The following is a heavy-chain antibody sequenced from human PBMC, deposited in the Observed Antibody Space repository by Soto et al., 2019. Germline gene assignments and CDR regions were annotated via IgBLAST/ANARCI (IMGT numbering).Heavy chain of an antibody. J-gene: IGHJ3*02. D-gene: IGHD5-18*01. Sequence: QVQLVESGGGVVQPGRSLRLSCAASGFTFSSYGMHWVRQAPGKGLEWVAVISYDGSNKYYADSVKGRFTISRDNSKNTLYLQMNSLRAEDTAVYYFAKDLLAMGPDAFDIWGQGTMVTVSS. V-gene: IGHV3-30*18. CDR3: AKDLLAMGPDAFDI. CDR1: GFTFSSYG. CDR2: ISYDGSNK.